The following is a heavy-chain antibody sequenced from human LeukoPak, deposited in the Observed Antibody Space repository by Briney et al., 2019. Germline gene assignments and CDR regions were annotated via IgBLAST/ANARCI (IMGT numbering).Heavy chain of an antibody. J-gene: IGHJ4*02. Sequence: PSETLSLTCTVSGGSISSYYWSWIRQPPGKGLEWVGYIYYSGSTNYNPSLKSRVTISVDTSKNQFSLKLSSVTAADTAVYYCARRSGGWWSFDYWGQGTLVTVSS. CDR1: GGSISSYY. CDR3: ARRSGGWWSFDY. V-gene: IGHV4-59*01. CDR2: IYYSGST. D-gene: IGHD6-19*01.